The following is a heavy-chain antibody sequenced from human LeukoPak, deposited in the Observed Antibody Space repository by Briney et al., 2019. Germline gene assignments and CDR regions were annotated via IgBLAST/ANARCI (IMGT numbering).Heavy chain of an antibody. J-gene: IGHJ5*02. Sequence: ASVKVSCKASGYTFTGYYMHWVRQAPGQGLEWMGWINPNSGGTNYAQKFQGRVTMTRDTSISTAYVELSRLRSDDTAVYYCARPWELRGSSWFDPWGQGTLVTVSS. CDR3: ARPWELRGSSWFDP. V-gene: IGHV1-2*02. D-gene: IGHD1-26*01. CDR1: GYTFTGYY. CDR2: INPNSGGT.